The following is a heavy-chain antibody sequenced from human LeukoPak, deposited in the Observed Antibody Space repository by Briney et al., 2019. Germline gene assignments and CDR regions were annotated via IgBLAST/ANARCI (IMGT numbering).Heavy chain of an antibody. CDR2: ISHDGTNK. V-gene: IGHV3-30*03. CDR1: GFTFSSYG. J-gene: IGHJ4*02. CDR3: ARVTVSSSEVIFDY. D-gene: IGHD1-20*01. Sequence: GGSLRLSCAASGFTFSSYGMHWVRQAPGKGLEWVAVISHDGTNKFYADSVKGRFTISRDNSKSTLYLQMNSLRAADTAVYYCARVTVSSSEVIFDYWGQGSLVTVSS.